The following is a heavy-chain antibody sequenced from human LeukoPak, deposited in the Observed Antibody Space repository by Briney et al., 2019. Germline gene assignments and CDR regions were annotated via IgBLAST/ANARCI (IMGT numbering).Heavy chain of an antibody. Sequence: ASVKVSCKASGYTFTGYYRHWVRQAPGQGLEWMGRINPNSGGTNYAQKFQGRVTMTRDTSISTAYMELSRLRSDDTAVYYCARDWSGSYGSSFDYWGQGTLVTVSS. CDR3: ARDWSGSYGSSFDY. CDR1: GYTFTGYY. D-gene: IGHD1-26*01. V-gene: IGHV1-2*06. CDR2: INPNSGGT. J-gene: IGHJ4*02.